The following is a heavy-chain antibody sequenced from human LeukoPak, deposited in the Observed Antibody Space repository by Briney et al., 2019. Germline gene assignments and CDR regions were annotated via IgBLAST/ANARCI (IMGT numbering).Heavy chain of an antibody. J-gene: IGHJ4*02. V-gene: IGHV1-2*02. CDR3: ARGTSVEWGPIDY. Sequence: ASVKVSCKASGYTFTSYYMHWVRQAPGQGLEWMGWINPNSGGTNYAQKFQGRVTMTRDTSISTAYMELSRLRSDDTAVYYCARGTSVEWGPIDYWGQGTLVTVSS. CDR2: INPNSGGT. D-gene: IGHD1-26*01. CDR1: GYTFTSYY.